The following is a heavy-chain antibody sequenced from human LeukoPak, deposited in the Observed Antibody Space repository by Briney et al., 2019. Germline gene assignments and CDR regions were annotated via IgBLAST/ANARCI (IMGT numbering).Heavy chain of an antibody. CDR3: ATASRDGGIAAAGNGY. Sequence: GASVMVSCKVSGYTLTELSMHWVRQAPGKGLEWMGGFDPEDGETIYAQKFQGRVTVTEDTSTDTAYMELSSLRSEDTAVYYCATASRDGGIAAAGNGYWGQGTLVTVSS. CDR2: FDPEDGET. CDR1: GYTLTELS. D-gene: IGHD6-13*01. J-gene: IGHJ4*02. V-gene: IGHV1-24*01.